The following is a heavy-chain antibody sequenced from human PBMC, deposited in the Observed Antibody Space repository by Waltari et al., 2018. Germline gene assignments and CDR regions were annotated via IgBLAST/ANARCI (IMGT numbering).Heavy chain of an antibody. CDR3: AREGQQLFEGKFDY. CDR1: GVSCSTYW. D-gene: IGHD6-13*01. Sequence: EVQLVESGGGLVQPGGSLRLSCAASGVSCSTYWMSWVRQGPGKGLEWVANIKQDGSEKYYVDSVKGRFTISRDNAKNSLYLQMNSLRAEDTAMYFCAREGQQLFEGKFDYWGQGTLVTVSS. V-gene: IGHV3-7*01. CDR2: IKQDGSEK. J-gene: IGHJ4*02.